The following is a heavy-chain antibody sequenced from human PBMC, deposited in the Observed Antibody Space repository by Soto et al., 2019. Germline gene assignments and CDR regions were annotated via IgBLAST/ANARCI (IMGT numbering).Heavy chain of an antibody. CDR2: ISYDGTYR. Sequence: GGSLRLSCAASGFTFSNIALHWVRQAPGKGLEWVAAISYDGTYRPYADFARGRFTISRDNSQKTLYLQMNSLRPEDTALYYCATDRALGATLGAIDFWGQGTLVTVSS. CDR1: GFTFSNIA. V-gene: IGHV3-30-3*01. D-gene: IGHD1-26*01. J-gene: IGHJ4*02. CDR3: ATDRALGATLGAIDF.